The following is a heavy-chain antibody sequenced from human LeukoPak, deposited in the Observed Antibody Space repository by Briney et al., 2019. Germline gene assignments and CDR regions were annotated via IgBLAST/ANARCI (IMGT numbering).Heavy chain of an antibody. CDR2: ISISGNDK. CDR1: GFTFSNVW. V-gene: IGHV3-11*01. J-gene: IGHJ4*02. D-gene: IGHD6-19*01. Sequence: GGSLRLSCAASGFTFSNVWMTWVRQAPGKGLEWISYISISGNDKYYADSVKGRFTISRDNAKDSLYLQMNSLRAEDTAVYYCARSMITVASTAWAYWGQGTLVTVSS. CDR3: ARSMITVASTAWAY.